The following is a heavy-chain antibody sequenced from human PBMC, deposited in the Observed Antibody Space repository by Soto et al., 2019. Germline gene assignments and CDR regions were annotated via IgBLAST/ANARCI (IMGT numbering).Heavy chain of an antibody. Sequence: SETLCLTCTFSVFSISSISYYLCFIRQPPRKGLDLIVSIYYNWSTYYNPSLKSRVTISVDTSKNQFSLKLSSVTAADTAVYYCARLQPSNLVLTRGYYKGMVVWGKGITVNVST. CDR3: ARLQPSNLVLTRGYYKGMVV. V-gene: IGHV4-39*01. CDR1: VFSISSISYY. D-gene: IGHD3-10*01. CDR2: IYYNWST. J-gene: IGHJ6*04.